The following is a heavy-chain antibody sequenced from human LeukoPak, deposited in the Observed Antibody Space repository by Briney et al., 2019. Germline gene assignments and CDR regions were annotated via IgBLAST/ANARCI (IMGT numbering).Heavy chain of an antibody. CDR3: ARRSGIAVAGAFDY. V-gene: IGHV3-13*01. CDR2: IGTAGDI. Sequence: GGSLRLSCAASGFTFSSYDMHWVRQATGKGLEWVSGIGTAGDIYYPGSVKGRFTISRENAKNSLYLQVNSLRAGDTAVYYCARRSGIAVAGAFDYWGQGTLVTVSS. D-gene: IGHD6-19*01. CDR1: GFTFSSYD. J-gene: IGHJ4*02.